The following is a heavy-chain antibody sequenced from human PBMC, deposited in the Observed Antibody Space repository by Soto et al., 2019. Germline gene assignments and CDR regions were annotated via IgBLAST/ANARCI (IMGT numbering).Heavy chain of an antibody. V-gene: IGHV4-34*01. CDR1: GGSFSGYY. Sequence: QVQLQQWGAGLLKPSETLSLTCAVYGGSFSGYYWSWIRQPPGKGLEWIGEINHSGSTNYNPTLKSRVPISVDTSKNQFSLKLSSVTAADTAVYSCARGVYFSSSSPGYFDYWGQGTLVTVSS. D-gene: IGHD6-6*01. J-gene: IGHJ4*02. CDR3: ARGVYFSSSSPGYFDY. CDR2: INHSGST.